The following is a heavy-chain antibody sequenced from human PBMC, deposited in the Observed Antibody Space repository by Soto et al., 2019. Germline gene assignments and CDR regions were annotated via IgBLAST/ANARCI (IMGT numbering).Heavy chain of an antibody. CDR3: ARVGLNVFRAANDSYNWFEP. CDR1: GFTFSHYA. CDR2: ISYHGNTE. D-gene: IGHD6-25*01. Sequence: GGSLRLSCTASGFTFSHYALHWLSQTPGKGLEWVAYISYHGNTEKYADSVKGRFTISRDNYKKEVYLQMNSLRIEDTAVYYCARVGLNVFRAANDSYNWFEPWGQGTLVTVSS. V-gene: IGHV3-30*04. J-gene: IGHJ5*02.